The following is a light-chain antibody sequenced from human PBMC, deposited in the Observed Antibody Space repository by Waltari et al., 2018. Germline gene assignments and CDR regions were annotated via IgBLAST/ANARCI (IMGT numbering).Light chain of an antibody. CDR2: GAS. CDR1: QSVSSN. V-gene: IGKV3-15*01. Sequence: EIVMTQSPATLSVSPGERATLSCRASQSVSSNFAWYQQKPGQAPRLLIYGASTRATGIPARFSGSGSGTEFTLTISSLQSEDFAVYYCQQYNNWPWGTFGGGTKVEIK. CDR3: QQYNNWPWGT. J-gene: IGKJ4*01.